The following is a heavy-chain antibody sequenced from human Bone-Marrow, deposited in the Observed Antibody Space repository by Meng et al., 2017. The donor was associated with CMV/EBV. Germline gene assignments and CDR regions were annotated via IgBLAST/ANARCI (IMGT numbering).Heavy chain of an antibody. Sequence: SGFTFSGYAMSWVRQAPGKGLEWVSGISGSSNSIYYADSVKGRFTISRDNSKNTLYLQMNSLRAEDTAVYYCAKVVVVVPSALRWFDSWGQGTLVTVSS. CDR2: ISGSSNSI. V-gene: IGHV3-23*01. J-gene: IGHJ5*01. CDR1: GFTFSGYA. CDR3: AKVVVVVPSALRWFDS. D-gene: IGHD2-21*01.